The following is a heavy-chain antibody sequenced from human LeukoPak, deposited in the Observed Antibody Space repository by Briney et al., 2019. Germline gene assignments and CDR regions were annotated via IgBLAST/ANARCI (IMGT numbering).Heavy chain of an antibody. CDR1: GYTLSDYYH. V-gene: IGHV1-2*06. CDR2: IYPNSGGT. J-gene: IGHJ6*03. D-gene: IGHD1-14*01. Sequence: ASVKVSCKASGYTLSDYYHIHWVRQAPGQGLEWMGRIYPNSGGTKYAQKFQGRVTMTADMSIETVYMELSRLRSDDTALYWCARDNRRYDHINYYFYMDVWGKGTTVIVSS. CDR3: ARDNRRYDHINYYFYMDV.